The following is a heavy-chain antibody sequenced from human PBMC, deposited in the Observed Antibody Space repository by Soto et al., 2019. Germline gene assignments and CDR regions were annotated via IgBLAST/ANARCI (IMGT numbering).Heavy chain of an antibody. V-gene: IGHV6-1*01. CDR2: TYYRSKWYY. J-gene: IGHJ5*02. D-gene: IGHD3-10*01. CDR3: ARSVRPLSWFDP. Sequence: PSQTLSLTCAISGDSVSSNHATWDWIRQSPSRGLEWLGRTYYRSKWYYDYALSVKSRITINPDTSNNQLSLQLNSVRVEDTAVYYCARSVRPLSWFDPWGQGTLVTVSS. CDR1: GDSVSSNHAT.